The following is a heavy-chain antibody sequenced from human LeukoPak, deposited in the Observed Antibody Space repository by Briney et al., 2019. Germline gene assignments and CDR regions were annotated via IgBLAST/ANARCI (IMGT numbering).Heavy chain of an antibody. CDR2: IYHSGST. J-gene: IGHJ6*03. CDR3: ARLVEAMDV. D-gene: IGHD1-26*01. Sequence: SETLSLTCTVSGYSISSGYYWGWIRQPPGKGLEWIGSIYHSGSTYYNPSLKSRVTISVDTSKNQFSLKLSSVTAADTAVYYCARLVEAMDVWGKGTTVTVSS. CDR1: GYSISSGYY. V-gene: IGHV4-38-2*02.